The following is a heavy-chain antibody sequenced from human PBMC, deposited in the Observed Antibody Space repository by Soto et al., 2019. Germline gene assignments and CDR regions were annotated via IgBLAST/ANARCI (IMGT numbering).Heavy chain of an antibody. J-gene: IGHJ6*03. V-gene: IGHV4-34*01. CDR1: GGSFSGYY. D-gene: IGHD3-3*01. CDR2: INHGGST. Sequence: ETLSLTCAVYGGSFSGYYWSWIRQPPGKGLEWIGEINHGGSTNYNPSLKSRVTISVDTSKNQFSLKLSSVTAADTAVYYCARALRFLEWLSDYYYMDVWGKGTTVTVSS. CDR3: ARALRFLEWLSDYYYMDV.